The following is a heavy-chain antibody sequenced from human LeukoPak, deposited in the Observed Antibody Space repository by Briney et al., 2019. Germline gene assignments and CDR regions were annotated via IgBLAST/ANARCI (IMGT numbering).Heavy chain of an antibody. D-gene: IGHD3-9*01. Sequence: PGGSLRLSCAASGFTFDDYAMHWVRQAPGKGLEWVSGISWNSGSIGYADSVKGRFTISRDNAKNSLYLQMNSLRAEDTAVYYCAKDGRYFDWYSDNWFDPWGQGTLVIVSS. J-gene: IGHJ5*02. CDR1: GFTFDDYA. V-gene: IGHV3-9*01. CDR3: AKDGRYFDWYSDNWFDP. CDR2: ISWNSGSI.